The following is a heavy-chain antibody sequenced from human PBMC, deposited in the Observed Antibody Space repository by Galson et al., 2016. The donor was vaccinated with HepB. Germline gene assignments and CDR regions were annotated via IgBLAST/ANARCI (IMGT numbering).Heavy chain of an antibody. J-gene: IGHJ5*02. V-gene: IGHV3-23*01. CDR3: AKEAGQYVVGWFDP. CDR1: GFTFSKYA. Sequence: SLRLSCAASGFTFSKYAVHWVRHAPGKGLEWVSGLSGSGETTYYTDSVKGRFSVSRDNSKNTLYLQMNSLRAEDTAVYYCAKEAGQYVVGWFDPWGQGTLVTVSS. CDR2: LSGSGETT. D-gene: IGHD2-21*01.